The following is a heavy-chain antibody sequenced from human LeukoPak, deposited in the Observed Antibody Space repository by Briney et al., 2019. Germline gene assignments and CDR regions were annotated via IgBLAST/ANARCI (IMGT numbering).Heavy chain of an antibody. V-gene: IGHV4-59*01. Sequence: GSLRLSCGASGFIFSSYWMSWIRQPPGKGLEWIGYIYYSGSTNYNPSLKSRVTISVDTSKNQFSLKLSSVTAADTAVYYCARAAADPYYYYYYMDVWGKGTTVTVSS. CDR3: ARAAADPYYYYYYMDV. CDR1: GFIFSSYW. J-gene: IGHJ6*03. D-gene: IGHD6-13*01. CDR2: IYYSGST.